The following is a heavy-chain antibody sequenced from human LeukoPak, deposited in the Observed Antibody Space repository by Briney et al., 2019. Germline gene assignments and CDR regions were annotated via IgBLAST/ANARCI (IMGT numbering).Heavy chain of an antibody. CDR3: ARRLGYSSGWPRSYYFDY. CDR1: GGSFSGYY. Sequence: SETLSLTCAVYGGSFSGYYWSWIRQPPGKGLEWIGEINHSGSTNYNPSLKSRVTISVDTSKNQFSLKLSSVTAADTAVYYCARRLGYSSGWPRSYYFDYWGQGTLVTVSS. J-gene: IGHJ4*02. V-gene: IGHV4-34*01. CDR2: INHSGST. D-gene: IGHD6-19*01.